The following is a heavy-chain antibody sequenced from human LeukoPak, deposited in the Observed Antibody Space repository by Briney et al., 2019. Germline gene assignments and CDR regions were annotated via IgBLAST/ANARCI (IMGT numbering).Heavy chain of an antibody. CDR3: TRPPYGSGGSCLPI. D-gene: IGHD2-15*01. Sequence: GGSLKLSCAASGFTFSGSAMLWVRQASGEGLEWVGRIRSKANSYATAYAASVKGRFTISRDDSKNTAYLKMNSLKTEDTAVYYCTRPPYGSGGSCLPIWGQGTLVTVSS. CDR1: GFTFSGSA. CDR2: IRSKANSYAT. J-gene: IGHJ4*02. V-gene: IGHV3-73*01.